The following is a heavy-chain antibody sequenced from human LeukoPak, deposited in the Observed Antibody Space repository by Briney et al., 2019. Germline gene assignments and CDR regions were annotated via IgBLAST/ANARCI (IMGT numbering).Heavy chain of an antibody. D-gene: IGHD3-10*01. CDR3: ARDTNPVGYYGSGSRLFDP. Sequence: GGSLRLSCAVSGLTFNNYAMSWVRQAPGKGLEWVSGVSGRGASKYYADSVKGRFTISRDNSKNTLYLQMNSLRAEDTAVYYCARDTNPVGYYGSGSRLFDPWGQGTLVTVSS. CDR1: GLTFNNYA. J-gene: IGHJ5*02. CDR2: VSGRGASK. V-gene: IGHV3-23*01.